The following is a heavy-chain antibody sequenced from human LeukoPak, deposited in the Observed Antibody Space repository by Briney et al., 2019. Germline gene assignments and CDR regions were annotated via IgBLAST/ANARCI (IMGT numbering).Heavy chain of an antibody. CDR3: ARRPGSGWYGRYFDP. D-gene: IGHD6-19*01. V-gene: IGHV4-34*01. J-gene: IGHJ2*01. CDR2: INHSGST. CDR1: GGPFSGYY. Sequence: SGTLSLTCAVYGGPFSGYYWSWIRQPPGKGLEWIGEINHSGSTNYNPSLKSRVTISVDTSKNQFSLKLSSVTAADTAVYYCARRPGSGWYGRYFDPWGRGTLVTVSS.